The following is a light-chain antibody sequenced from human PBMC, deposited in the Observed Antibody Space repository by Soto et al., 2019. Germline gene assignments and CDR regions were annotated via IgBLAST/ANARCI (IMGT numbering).Light chain of an antibody. V-gene: IGKV3-15*01. CDR1: QSVGGD. J-gene: IGKJ5*01. CDR2: GAS. Sequence: ASQSVGGDVAWYQQKPGQAPRLPIFGASSRASGISARFSASGSATEFTFTISSLQSDDFAVYYCQQRSNWPPITFGQGTRLEIK. CDR3: QQRSNWPPIT.